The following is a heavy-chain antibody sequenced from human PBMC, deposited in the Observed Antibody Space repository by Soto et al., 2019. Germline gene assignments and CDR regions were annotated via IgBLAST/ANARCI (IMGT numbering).Heavy chain of an antibody. CDR2: ISAYNGNT. V-gene: IGHV1-18*01. CDR1: GYTFTSYG. Sequence: ASVKVSCKASGYTFTSYGISWVRQAPGQGLEWMGWISAYNGNTNYAQKLQGRVTMTTDTSTSTAYMELRSLRSDDTAVYYCARVPPKFYYDSRVRTSRWFDPWGQGTLVTVSS. J-gene: IGHJ5*02. D-gene: IGHD3-16*01. CDR3: ARVPPKFYYDSRVRTSRWFDP.